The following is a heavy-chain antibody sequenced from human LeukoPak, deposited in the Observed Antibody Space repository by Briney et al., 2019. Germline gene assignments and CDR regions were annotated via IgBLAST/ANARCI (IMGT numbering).Heavy chain of an antibody. CDR2: IYSGGST. Sequence: PGGSLRLSCAASGFTVSSNYMSWVRQAPGKGLEWVSVIYSGGSTYYADSVKGRFTISRDNSKNTLYLQMNSLRAEDTAVYYCARAGAASWFDPWGQGTLVTVSS. V-gene: IGHV3-53*01. CDR1: GFTVSSNY. J-gene: IGHJ5*02. CDR3: ARAGAASWFDP.